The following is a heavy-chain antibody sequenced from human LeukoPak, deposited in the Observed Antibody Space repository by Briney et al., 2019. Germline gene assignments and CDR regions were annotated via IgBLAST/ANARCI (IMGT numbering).Heavy chain of an antibody. CDR2: INQDGSEE. J-gene: IGHJ5*02. D-gene: IGHD2-15*01. V-gene: IGHV3-7*01. Sequence: PGGSLRLSCGASGFSFSDYWMTWVRQAPGKGLEWVANINQDGSEEYYVASVKGRFTISRDDAKNSLYLQMTSLRAEDAAVYYCARDGSKSCSGGSCYSNWFDPWGQGTLVTVSS. CDR3: ARDGSKSCSGGSCYSNWFDP. CDR1: GFSFSDYW.